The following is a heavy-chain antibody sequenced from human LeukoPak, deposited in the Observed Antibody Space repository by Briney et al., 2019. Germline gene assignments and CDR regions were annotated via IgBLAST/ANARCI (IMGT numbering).Heavy chain of an antibody. CDR3: VGGAPNWGFDY. J-gene: IGHJ4*02. D-gene: IGHD7-27*01. Sequence: ASVKVSCKASGYTFTGYHMLWVRQAPGQGLEWMGRINPNSGDTNYAQKFQGRVTMTRNTSISTAYMELTSLRSEDTAVYYCVGGAPNWGFDYWGQGTLVTVSS. CDR1: GYTFTGYH. V-gene: IGHV1-2*06. CDR2: INPNSGDT.